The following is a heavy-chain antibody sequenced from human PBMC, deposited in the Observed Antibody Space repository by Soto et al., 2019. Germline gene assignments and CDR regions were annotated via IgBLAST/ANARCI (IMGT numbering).Heavy chain of an antibody. CDR1: GGAISGYY. CDR2: IYSSGGT. V-gene: IGHV4-4*07. Sequence: QVQLQESGPGLVKPSETLSLTCTVSGGAISGYYWTWIRQPAGKGLEWIGRIYSSGGTKYNPSLQSRVTMSLDTSKNQFFLILSSVTAADTAVYYCARGQRFSDSFDPWGQGTLVTVSS. J-gene: IGHJ5*02. CDR3: ARGQRFSDSFDP. D-gene: IGHD3-3*01.